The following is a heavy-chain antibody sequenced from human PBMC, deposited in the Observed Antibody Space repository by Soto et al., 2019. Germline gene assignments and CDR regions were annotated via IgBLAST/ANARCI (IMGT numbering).Heavy chain of an antibody. CDR1: GGTFSSYA. V-gene: IGHV1-69*13. D-gene: IGHD6-19*01. CDR3: ARDLLAVAGVWFDP. CDR2: IIPIFGTA. J-gene: IGHJ5*02. Sequence: SVKVSCKASGGTFSSYAISWVRQAPGQGLEWMGGIIPIFGTANHAQKFQGRVTITADESTSTAYMELSSLRSEDTAVYYCARDLLAVAGVWFDPWGQGTLVTVSS.